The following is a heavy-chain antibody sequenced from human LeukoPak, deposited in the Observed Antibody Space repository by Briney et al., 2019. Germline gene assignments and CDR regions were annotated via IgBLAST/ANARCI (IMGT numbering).Heavy chain of an antibody. Sequence: KPSETLSLTCTVSGGSTSSRSYYWGWIRQPPGKGLEWIGSIYHSGSTYYNPSLKSRVTISVDTSKNQFSLKLSSVTAADTAVYYCARGDYDTSGYYYYYYGMDVWGQGTTVTVSS. J-gene: IGHJ6*02. V-gene: IGHV4-39*01. D-gene: IGHD3-22*01. CDR1: GGSTSSRSYY. CDR2: IYHSGST. CDR3: ARGDYDTSGYYYYYYGMDV.